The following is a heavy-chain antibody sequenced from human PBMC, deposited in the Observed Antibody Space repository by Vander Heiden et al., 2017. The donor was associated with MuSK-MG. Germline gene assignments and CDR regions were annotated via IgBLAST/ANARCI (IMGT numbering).Heavy chain of an antibody. Sequence: EVQLVESGGGLVQPGGSLRLPCAASGFTFSSYAMSWVRQAPGKGLEWVSAISGSGGSTYYADSVKGRVTISRDNSKNTLYLQMNSLRAEDTAVYYCAKEMIYYGSGPNWLFDYWGQGTMVTVYS. CDR1: GFTFSSYA. J-gene: IGHJ4*02. V-gene: IGHV3-23*04. D-gene: IGHD3-10*01. CDR2: ISGSGGST. CDR3: AKEMIYYGSGPNWLFDY.